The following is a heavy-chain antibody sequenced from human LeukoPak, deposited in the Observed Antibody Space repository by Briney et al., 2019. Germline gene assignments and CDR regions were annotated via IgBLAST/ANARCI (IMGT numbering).Heavy chain of an antibody. D-gene: IGHD1-26*01. J-gene: IGHJ3*02. CDR1: GFTFSNAW. V-gene: IGHV3-21*01. CDR2: ISSSSSYI. CDR3: ARESGSYGRKDAFDI. Sequence: PGGSLRLSCAASGFTFSNAWMSWVRQAPGKGLEWVSSISSSSSYIYYADSVKGRFTISRDNAKNSLYLQMNSLRAEDTAVYYCARESGSYGRKDAFDIWGQGTMVTVSS.